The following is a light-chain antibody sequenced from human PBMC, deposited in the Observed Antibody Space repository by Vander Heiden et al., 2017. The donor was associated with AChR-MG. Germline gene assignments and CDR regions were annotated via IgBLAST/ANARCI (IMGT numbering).Light chain of an antibody. Sequence: DIVMTQSPASLAVSLGERATINCKSSQSVLYSSNNKNYLAWYQQKPGQPPKLLIYWASTRESGVPDRFSGSGSGTDFTLTISSLQAEDVAVYYCQQYYTTPFTLGPGTKVDIK. CDR2: WAS. CDR1: QSVLYSSNNKNY. V-gene: IGKV4-1*01. CDR3: QQYYTTPFT. J-gene: IGKJ3*01.